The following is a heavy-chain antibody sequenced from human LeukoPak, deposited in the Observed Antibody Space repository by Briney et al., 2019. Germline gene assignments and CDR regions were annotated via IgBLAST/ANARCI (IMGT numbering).Heavy chain of an antibody. CDR2: IYHSGST. CDR3: ARGLVSGYNYFWFFDY. J-gene: IGHJ4*02. V-gene: IGHV4-30-2*01. CDR1: GGSISSGGYS. D-gene: IGHD5-24*01. Sequence: PSETLSLTCAVSGGSISSGGYSWSWIRQPPGKGLEWIGYIYHSGSTYYNPSLKSRVTISVDTSKNQFSLKLSSVTAADTAVYYCARGLVSGYNYFWFFDYWGQGTLVTVSS.